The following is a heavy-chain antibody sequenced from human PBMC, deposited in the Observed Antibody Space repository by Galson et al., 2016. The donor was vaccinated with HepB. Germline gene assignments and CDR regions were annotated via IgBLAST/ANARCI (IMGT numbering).Heavy chain of an antibody. J-gene: IGHJ4*02. CDR3: AKDRLESGYIAAAGTSDY. D-gene: IGHD6-13*01. CDR2: ISYDGSNK. CDR1: GFTFSSSV. Sequence: SLRLSCAASGFTFSSSVMHWVRQAPGKGLDWVAVISYDGSNKYYADSVKGRFTISRDNSKNTLFLQMNTLRSEDTAVYYCAKDRLESGYIAAAGTSDYWGQGTLVTVSS. V-gene: IGHV3-30*18.